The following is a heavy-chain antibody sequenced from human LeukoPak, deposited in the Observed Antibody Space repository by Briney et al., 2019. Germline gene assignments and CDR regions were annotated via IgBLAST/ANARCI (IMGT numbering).Heavy chain of an antibody. Sequence: SSETLSLTCTVSGGSISSYYWSWIRQPPGKGLEWIGYIYYSGSTNYNPSLKSRVTISVDTSKNQFSLKLSSVTAADTAVYYCARGIAAAGGVDYWGQGTLVTVSS. D-gene: IGHD6-13*01. J-gene: IGHJ4*02. CDR1: GGSISSYY. CDR2: IYYSGST. V-gene: IGHV4-59*12. CDR3: ARGIAAAGGVDY.